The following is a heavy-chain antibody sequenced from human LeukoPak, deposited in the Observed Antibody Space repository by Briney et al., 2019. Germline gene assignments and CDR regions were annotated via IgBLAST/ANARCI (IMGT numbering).Heavy chain of an antibody. D-gene: IGHD2-2*01. CDR3: ARGVLPPALDS. J-gene: IGHJ4*02. CDR2: ITPSSGGT. V-gene: IGHV1-2*02. Sequence: ASVKVSCKASGYTFTAYYIHWVRQAPGQGLEWMGWITPSSGGTRYAPKFQGRVTMTRDTSINTAYMELNSLISDDTAVYFCARGVLPPALDSWGQGTLVAVSS. CDR1: GYTFTAYY.